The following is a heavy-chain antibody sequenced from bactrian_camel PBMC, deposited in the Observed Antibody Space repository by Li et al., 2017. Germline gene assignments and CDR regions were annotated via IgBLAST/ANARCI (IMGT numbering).Heavy chain of an antibody. V-gene: IGHV3S53*01. J-gene: IGHJ4*01. CDR1: GATVSNVC. D-gene: IGHD5*01. CDR2: ISDDGIT. CDR3: AADTVLTPDDDDYANRVYNY. Sequence: HVQLVESGGDSVQAGGSLRLSCAVSGATVSNVCMGWFRQVPGKEREEVASISDDGITHYADSVKDRFTVSKDNAKNTLYLQMNNLKPEDTAMYYCAADTVLTPDDDDYANRVYNYWGQGTQVTVS.